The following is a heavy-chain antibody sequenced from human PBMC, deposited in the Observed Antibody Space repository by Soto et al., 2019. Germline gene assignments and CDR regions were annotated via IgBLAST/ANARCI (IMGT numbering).Heavy chain of an antibody. CDR3: AREPPTDHIVVGENWFDP. CDR2: ISSSGSTI. V-gene: IGHV3-11*01. J-gene: IGHJ5*02. Sequence: QVQLVESGGGLVKPGGSLRLSCAASGFTFSDYYMSWIRQAPGKGREWVSYISSSGSTIYYADSVKGRFTISRDNAKNSLYLQMNSLRAEDTAVYYCAREPPTDHIVVGENWFDPWGQGTLVTVSS. D-gene: IGHD2-2*01. CDR1: GFTFSDYY.